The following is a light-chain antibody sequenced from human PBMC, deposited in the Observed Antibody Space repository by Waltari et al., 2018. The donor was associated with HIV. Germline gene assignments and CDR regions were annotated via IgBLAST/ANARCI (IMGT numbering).Light chain of an antibody. J-gene: IGKJ1*01. CDR1: QNITSY. Sequence: DIQMTQSPSSLSASVGDRVTITCRASQNITSYLNWYQQKPGKAPKLLIYATSTLQSGVPRFSASGSGTDFTLTISSLQPEDFATYYCQQSYSTPRTFGQGTKVEIK. V-gene: IGKV1-39*01. CDR2: ATS. CDR3: QQSYSTPRT.